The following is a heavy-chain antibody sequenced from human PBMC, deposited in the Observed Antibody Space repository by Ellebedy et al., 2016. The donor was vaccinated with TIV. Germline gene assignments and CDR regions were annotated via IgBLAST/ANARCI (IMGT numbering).Heavy chain of an antibody. J-gene: IGHJ4*02. CDR2: ISYDGSNK. V-gene: IGHV3-30*09. Sequence: PGGSLRLSCAASGFTFSSYVMHWVRQAPGKGLEWVARISYDGSNKYYADAVKGRFAISRDNSENTLYLQVNSLTTEDTAVYYCARDRPAKVVAGALEYWGQGTLVTVSS. CDR1: GFTFSSYV. CDR3: ARDRPAKVVAGALEY. D-gene: IGHD3-22*01.